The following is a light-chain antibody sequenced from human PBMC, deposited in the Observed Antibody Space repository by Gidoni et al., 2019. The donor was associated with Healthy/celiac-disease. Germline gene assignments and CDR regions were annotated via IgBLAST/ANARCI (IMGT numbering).Light chain of an antibody. CDR1: SSDVGGYNY. J-gene: IGLJ2*01. Sequence: SPLTQPASVSGSPGQSITISCTGTSSDVGGYNYVSWYQQHPGKAPNLMIYEVSNRPSGVSNRFSGSKSGNTASLTISGLQAEDEADYYCSSYTSSSTLEFGGGTKLTVL. CDR3: SSYTSSSTLE. CDR2: EVS. V-gene: IGLV2-14*01.